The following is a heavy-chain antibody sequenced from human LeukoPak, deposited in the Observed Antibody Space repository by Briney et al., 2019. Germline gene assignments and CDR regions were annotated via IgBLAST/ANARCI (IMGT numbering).Heavy chain of an antibody. V-gene: IGHV1-46*01. J-gene: IGHJ3*02. Sequence: ASVKVSCKASGYTFTSYYMHWVRQAPGQGLERMGIINPSGGSTSYAQKFQGRVTMTRDMSTSTVYMELSSLRSEDTAVYYCARDAYTYGAFDIWGQGTMVTVSS. D-gene: IGHD5-24*01. CDR1: GYTFTSYY. CDR3: ARDAYTYGAFDI. CDR2: INPSGGST.